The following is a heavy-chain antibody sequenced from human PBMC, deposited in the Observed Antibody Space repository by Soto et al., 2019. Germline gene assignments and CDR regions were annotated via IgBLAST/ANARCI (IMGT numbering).Heavy chain of an antibody. J-gene: IGHJ4*02. CDR1: GFSLDSSGVA. D-gene: IGHD5-18*01. Sequence: SGPTLVNPTQTLTLTCTFSGFSLDSSGVAVGWIRQPPGKALEWLALIYWDDDKRYSPSLQSRLTIAKVTSKNQVVLTMTNMDPVDTATYYRARQARLDSLMVSRFYFDYWGQGTLVTVSS. CDR2: IYWDDDK. CDR3: ARQARLDSLMVSRFYFDY. V-gene: IGHV2-5*02.